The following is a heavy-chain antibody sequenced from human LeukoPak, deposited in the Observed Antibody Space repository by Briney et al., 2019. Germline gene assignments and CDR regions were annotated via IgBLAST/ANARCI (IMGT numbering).Heavy chain of an antibody. CDR1: GGTFSSYA. Sequence: SVKVSCKASGGTFSSYAISWVRQAPGQGLEWMGGIIPIFGTANYAQKFQGRVTITTDESTSTAYMELSSLRSEGTAVYYCASDEPYYYDSSGGLDYWGQGTLVTVSS. D-gene: IGHD3-22*01. V-gene: IGHV1-69*05. J-gene: IGHJ4*02. CDR2: IIPIFGTA. CDR3: ASDEPYYYDSSGGLDY.